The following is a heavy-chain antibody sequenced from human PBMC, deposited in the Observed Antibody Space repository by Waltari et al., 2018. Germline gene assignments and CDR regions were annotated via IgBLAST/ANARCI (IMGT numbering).Heavy chain of an antibody. Sequence: EVQLVESGGGLVQPGGSLKFSCAASGFTFSGSAMHWFRQASGKGLEWVGRIRSKANSYATAYAASVKGRFTISRDDSKNTAYLQMNSLKTEDTAVYYCTLYDRRNYWGQGTLVTVSS. D-gene: IGHD3-22*01. CDR2: IRSKANSYAT. CDR3: TLYDRRNY. CDR1: GFTFSGSA. J-gene: IGHJ4*02. V-gene: IGHV3-73*02.